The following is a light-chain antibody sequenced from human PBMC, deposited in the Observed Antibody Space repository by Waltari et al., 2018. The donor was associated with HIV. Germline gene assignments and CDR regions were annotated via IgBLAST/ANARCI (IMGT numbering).Light chain of an antibody. V-gene: IGLV3-25*03. CDR3: QSTDSTGISVI. CDR2: KDR. CDR1: LSKHY. J-gene: IGLJ2*01. Sequence: LTQPPSGVCSPRNDGRHTLPARALSKHYSFLYQQKPGQAPVLVIYKDRERPSGISERFSGSSSGTIVTLTVTGVQAEDEADYYCQSTDSTGISVIFGGGTKLTVL.